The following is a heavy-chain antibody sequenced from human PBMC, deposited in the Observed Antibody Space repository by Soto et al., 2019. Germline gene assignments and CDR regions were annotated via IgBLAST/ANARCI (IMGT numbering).Heavy chain of an antibody. V-gene: IGHV3-7*01. CDR3: VTGHWNYFDY. J-gene: IGHJ4*02. D-gene: IGHD3-3*01. CDR1: GFTFSSYW. CDR2: INQDGSDT. Sequence: GRPMRLSCAGSGFTFSSYWMSRVRQAPGKGLEWVANINQDGSDTYYVDSVKGRFSISRDNSQNTLYLKMNSLRGEDTAVYYCVTGHWNYFDYWGQGTLVTVSS.